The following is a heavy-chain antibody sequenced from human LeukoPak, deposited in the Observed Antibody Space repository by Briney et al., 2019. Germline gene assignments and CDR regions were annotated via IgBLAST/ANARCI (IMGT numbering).Heavy chain of an antibody. CDR3: ATTGLGYALYYYMDV. CDR2: FDPEDGET. Sequence: SVKVSCKVSGYTLTELSMHWVRQAPGKGLEWMGGFDPEDGETIYAQKFQGRVTMTEDTSTDTAYMELSSLRSEDTAVHYCATTGLGYALYYYMDVWGKGTTVTVSS. J-gene: IGHJ6*03. CDR1: GYTLTELS. D-gene: IGHD2-15*01. V-gene: IGHV1-24*01.